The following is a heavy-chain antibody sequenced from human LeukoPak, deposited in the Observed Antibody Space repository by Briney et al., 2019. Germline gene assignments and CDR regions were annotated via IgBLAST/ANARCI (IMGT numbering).Heavy chain of an antibody. D-gene: IGHD1-26*01. CDR2: IYYSGST. J-gene: IGHJ4*02. CDR1: GGSIRSSDYL. CDR3: AREIRIVGATTGYFDY. Sequence: SETLSLTCIVSGGSIRSSDYLWGWIRQHPGKGLEWIGYIYYSGSTYYNPSLKSRVTISVDTSKNQFSLKLSSVTAADTAVYYCAREIRIVGATTGYFDYWGQGTLVTVSS. V-gene: IGHV4-31*03.